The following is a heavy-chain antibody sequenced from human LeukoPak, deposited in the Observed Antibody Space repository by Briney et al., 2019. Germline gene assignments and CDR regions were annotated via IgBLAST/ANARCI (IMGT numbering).Heavy chain of an antibody. D-gene: IGHD6-13*01. CDR3: ARLKGEGDSSSWYSLYYYYMDV. CDR2: INHSGST. CDR1: GYSISSGYY. V-gene: IGHV4-38-2*02. J-gene: IGHJ6*03. Sequence: PSETLSLTCTVSGYSISSGYYWGWIRQPPGKGLEWIGEINHSGSTNYNPSLKSRVTISVDTSKNQFSLKLSSVTAADTAVYYCARLKGEGDSSSWYSLYYYYMDVWGKGTTVTISS.